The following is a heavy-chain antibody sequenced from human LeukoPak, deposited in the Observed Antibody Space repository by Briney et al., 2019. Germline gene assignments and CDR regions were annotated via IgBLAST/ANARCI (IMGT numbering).Heavy chain of an antibody. CDR3: ARGGTGDYRHYYFDY. Sequence: PGGSLRLSCAASGFTFSSYEMNWVRQAPGKGLEWVSYISRSGFTIHYADSVKGRFTISRENPKNSLYLQMNSLRAEEMAIYYCARGGTGDYRHYYFDYWGQGTLVTVSS. V-gene: IGHV3-48*03. D-gene: IGHD3-16*02. J-gene: IGHJ4*02. CDR2: ISRSGFTI. CDR1: GFTFSSYE.